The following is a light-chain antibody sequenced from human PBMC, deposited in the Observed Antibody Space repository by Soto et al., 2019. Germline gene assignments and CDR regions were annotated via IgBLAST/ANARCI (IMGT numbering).Light chain of an antibody. CDR3: TSYTSSTTWV. CDR1: SSDIGTYDY. Sequence: QSALTQPPSASGSPGQSVTISCTGTSSDIGTYDYVSWYQHLPDKAPKLIISEVSNRPSGVSNRFSGSKSGSTASLTISGLQAEDEADYYCTSYTSSTTWVFGGGTKLTVL. CDR2: EVS. V-gene: IGLV2-14*01. J-gene: IGLJ3*02.